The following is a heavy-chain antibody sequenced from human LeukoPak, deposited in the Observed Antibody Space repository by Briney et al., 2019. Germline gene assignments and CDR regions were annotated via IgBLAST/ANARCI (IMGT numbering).Heavy chain of an antibody. Sequence: PGGCLRLSCAASGFTFSDYGMNWVRQAPGKGLEWVAYISSTSGTIYYADSVKGRFTISRDNSKNTLYLQMNSLRDEDSAAYYCARVYLERLTAGYFDHWGQGTWVTVSP. CDR2: ISSTSGTI. J-gene: IGHJ4*02. CDR1: GFTFSDYG. CDR3: ARVYLERLTAGYFDH. V-gene: IGHV3-48*02. D-gene: IGHD2-8*01.